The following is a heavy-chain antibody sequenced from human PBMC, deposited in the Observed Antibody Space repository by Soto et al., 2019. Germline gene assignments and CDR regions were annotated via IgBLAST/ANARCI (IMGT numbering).Heavy chain of an antibody. CDR1: GFTFSSYA. Sequence: GGSLRLSCAASGFTFSSYAMSWVRQAPGKGLEWVSAISGSGGSTYYADSVKGRFTISRDNSKNTLYLQMNSLRAEDTAVYYCAKDPSRDSSGYYFDYWGQGTLVTVSS. CDR3: AKDPSRDSSGYYFDY. D-gene: IGHD3-22*01. CDR2: ISGSGGST. J-gene: IGHJ4*02. V-gene: IGHV3-23*01.